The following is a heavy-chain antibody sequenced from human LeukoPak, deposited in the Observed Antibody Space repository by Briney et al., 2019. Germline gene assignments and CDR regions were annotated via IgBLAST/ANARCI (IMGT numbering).Heavy chain of an antibody. CDR1: GGPFSGYY. CDR3: ARGEWQPRFDP. J-gene: IGHJ5*02. V-gene: IGHV4-34*01. Sequence: SETLSLTCAVYGGPFSGYYWSWIRQPPGKGLEWIGEINHSGGTNYNPSLKSRVTISVDTSKNQFSLKLSSVTAADTALYHCARGEWQPRFDPWGQGTLVTVSS. CDR2: INHSGGT. D-gene: IGHD2-8*01.